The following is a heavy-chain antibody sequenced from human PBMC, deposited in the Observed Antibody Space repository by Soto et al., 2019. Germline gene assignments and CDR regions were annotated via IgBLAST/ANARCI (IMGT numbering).Heavy chain of an antibody. J-gene: IGHJ4*02. Sequence: LKISCKGSGYSFAGYWITWVRQKPVKGLEWMGRIDPSDSQTYYSPSFRGHVTISVTKSITTVFLQWSSLRASDTAMYYCARQIYDSDTGPNFQYYFDSWGQGTPVTVSS. V-gene: IGHV5-10-1*01. CDR1: GYSFAGYW. D-gene: IGHD3-22*01. CDR3: ARQIYDSDTGPNFQYYFDS. CDR2: IDPSDSQT.